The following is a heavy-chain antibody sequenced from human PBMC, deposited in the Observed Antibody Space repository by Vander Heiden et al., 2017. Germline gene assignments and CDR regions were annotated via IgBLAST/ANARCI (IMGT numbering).Heavy chain of an antibody. CDR3: ARGQKVLLWFGEFRAYGMDV. V-gene: IGHV1-2*02. CDR1: GYTFTGYY. CDR2: INPNSGGT. J-gene: IGHJ6*02. Sequence: QVQLVQSGAEVKKPGVSVKVSCKASGYTFTGYYMHWVRQAPGQGLEWMGWINPNSGGTNYAQKFQGRVTMTRDTSISTAYMELSRLRSDDTAVYYCARGQKVLLWFGEFRAYGMDVWGQGTTVTVSS. D-gene: IGHD3-10*01.